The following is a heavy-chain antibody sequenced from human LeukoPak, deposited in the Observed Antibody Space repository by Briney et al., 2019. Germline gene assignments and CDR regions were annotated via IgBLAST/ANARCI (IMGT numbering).Heavy chain of an antibody. CDR1: GFTFGSYG. CDR2: IWYDGSNE. CDR3: ARKKRVDTDSIMVYYYYAMDV. Sequence: GGSLRLSCAASGFTFGSYGMHWVRQAPGKGLEWVAVIWYDGSNEYYADSVKGRFTISRDNSKKTLYLQMNNLRAEDTAVYYCARKKRVDTDSIMVYYYYAMDVWGQGTTVTVSS. V-gene: IGHV3-33*01. D-gene: IGHD5-18*01. J-gene: IGHJ6*02.